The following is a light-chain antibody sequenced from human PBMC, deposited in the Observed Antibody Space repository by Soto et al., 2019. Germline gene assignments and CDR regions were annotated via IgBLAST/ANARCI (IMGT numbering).Light chain of an antibody. CDR3: QQYYTYPLT. Sequence: DIQMTQSPSTLSASVGDRVTLTCRASQAVGTSLAWYQQRPGKAPQLLISDASNLRSWVPSRFSGSGSGTDXFXXXTXXLXXXFXTYFCQQYYTYPLTFGGGTKVDIK. CDR2: DAS. V-gene: IGKV1-5*03. CDR1: QAVGTS. J-gene: IGKJ4*01.